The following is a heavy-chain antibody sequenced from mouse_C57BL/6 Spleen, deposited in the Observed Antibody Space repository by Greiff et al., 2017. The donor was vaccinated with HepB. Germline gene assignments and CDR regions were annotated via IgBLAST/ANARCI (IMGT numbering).Heavy chain of an antibody. CDR2: IDPTNGNT. V-gene: IGHV14-3*01. D-gene: IGHD1-1*01. CDR1: GFNIKNTY. CDR3: ARPSITTVVAGNYAMDY. J-gene: IGHJ4*01. Sequence: VQLKESVAELVRPGASVKLSCTASGFNIKNTYMHWVKQRPEQGLEWIGRIDPTNGNTKYAPKFQGKATITADTSSNTAYLQLSSLTSEDTAIYYCARPSITTVVAGNYAMDYWGQGTSVTVSS.